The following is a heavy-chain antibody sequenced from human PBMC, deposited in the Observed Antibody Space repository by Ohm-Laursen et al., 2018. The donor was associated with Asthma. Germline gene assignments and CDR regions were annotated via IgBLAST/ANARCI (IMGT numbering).Heavy chain of an antibody. CDR2: IIPIFGTA. D-gene: IGHD3-22*01. J-gene: IGHJ6*02. CDR3: ARLRTSYYYDSSGNPGMDV. Sequence: GASVKVSCKASGGTFSSYAISWVRQAPGQGLEWMGGIIPIFGTANYAQKFQGRVTITADESTSTAYMELSSLRSEDTAVYYCARLRTSYYYDSSGNPGMDVWGQGTTVTVSS. V-gene: IGHV1-69*13. CDR1: GGTFSSYA.